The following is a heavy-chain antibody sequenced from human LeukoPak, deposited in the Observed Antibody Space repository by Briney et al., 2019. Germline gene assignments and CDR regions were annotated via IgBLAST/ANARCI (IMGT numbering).Heavy chain of an antibody. Sequence: GGSLRLSCAASAFTFSSYCMSWVRQAPGMGLEWVANINQDGTEKYYVDSVKGRFTISRDNARNSLYLQMNSLRAEDTAVYYCARGRGSGSHNNWFGPWGQGTLVTVSS. CDR2: INQDGTEK. CDR3: ARGRGSGSHNNWFGP. J-gene: IGHJ5*02. V-gene: IGHV3-7*01. CDR1: AFTFSSYC. D-gene: IGHD3-10*01.